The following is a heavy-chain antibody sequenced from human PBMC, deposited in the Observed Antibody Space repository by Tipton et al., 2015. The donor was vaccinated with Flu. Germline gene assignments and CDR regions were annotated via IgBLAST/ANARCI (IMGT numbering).Heavy chain of an antibody. D-gene: IGHD4-17*01. V-gene: IGHV3-30*18. Sequence: SLRLSCAASGSTFSSYGMHWVRQAPGKGLEWVAVISYDGSNKYYADSVKGRFTISRDNSKNTLYLQMNSLRAEDTAVYYCAKDSSDYGDYVNDYWGQGTLVTVSS. CDR1: GSTFSSYG. J-gene: IGHJ4*02. CDR2: ISYDGSNK. CDR3: AKDSSDYGDYVNDY.